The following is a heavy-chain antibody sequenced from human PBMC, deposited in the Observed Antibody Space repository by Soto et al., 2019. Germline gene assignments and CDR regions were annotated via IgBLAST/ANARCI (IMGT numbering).Heavy chain of an antibody. CDR3: ARDSRDYGDYVDNWFDP. Sequence: ASVKVSCKASGYTFTSYGISWVREAPGQGLELMGWISAYNGNTNYAQKLQGRVTMTTDTSTSTAYMELRSLRSDDTAVYYCARDSRDYGDYVDNWFDPWGQGTLVTVYS. V-gene: IGHV1-18*01. D-gene: IGHD4-17*01. CDR2: ISAYNGNT. J-gene: IGHJ5*02. CDR1: GYTFTSYG.